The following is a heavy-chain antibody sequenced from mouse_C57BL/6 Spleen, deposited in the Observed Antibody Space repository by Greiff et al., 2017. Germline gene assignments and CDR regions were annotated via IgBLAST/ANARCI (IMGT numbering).Heavy chain of an antibody. V-gene: IGHV3-6*01. J-gene: IGHJ3*01. CDR3: ARDYYGSSPWFAY. CDR2: ISYDGSN. D-gene: IGHD1-1*01. CDR1: GYSITSGYY. Sequence: DVQLVESGPGLVKPSQSLSLTCSVTGYSITSGYYWNWIRQFPGNKLEWMGYISYDGSNNYNPSLKNRIPITRDTSKNQFFLKLNSVTTEDTATYYCARDYYGSSPWFAYWGQGTLVTVSA.